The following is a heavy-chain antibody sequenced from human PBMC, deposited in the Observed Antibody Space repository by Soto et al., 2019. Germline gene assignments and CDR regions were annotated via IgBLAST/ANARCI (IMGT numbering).Heavy chain of an antibody. Sequence: GESLKISCKGSGYSFTSYWIGWVRQMPGKGLEWMGIIYPGDSDTRYSPSFQGQVTISADKSIRTAYLQWSSLKASETAMYYCAKKGYYYDSSGYYRQLYYYGMDVWGQGTPLTVSS. CDR2: IYPGDSDT. D-gene: IGHD3-22*01. CDR1: GYSFTSYW. CDR3: AKKGYYYDSSGYYRQLYYYGMDV. V-gene: IGHV5-51*01. J-gene: IGHJ6*02.